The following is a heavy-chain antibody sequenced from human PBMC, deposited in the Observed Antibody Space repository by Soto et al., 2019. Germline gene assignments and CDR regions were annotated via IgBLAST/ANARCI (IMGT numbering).Heavy chain of an antibody. D-gene: IGHD6-13*01. CDR1: GAFISGYY. CDR3: ARESTVAGTDNWFDS. Sequence: SETLSLTCTVSGAFISGYYWSWIRQPAGKGLEWIGRIYTSGSTKYSPSLKSRATMSVDTSKKQLSLKLNSVTAADTAVYYCARESTVAGTDNWFDSWGQGTLVTVSS. V-gene: IGHV4-4*07. CDR2: IYTSGST. J-gene: IGHJ5*01.